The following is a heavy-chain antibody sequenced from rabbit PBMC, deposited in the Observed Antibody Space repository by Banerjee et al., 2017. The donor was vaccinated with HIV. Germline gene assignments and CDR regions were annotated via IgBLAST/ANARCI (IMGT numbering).Heavy chain of an antibody. CDR3: ARDFAGVFGWNSNL. J-gene: IGHJ4*01. CDR2: INTSSGNA. V-gene: IGHV1S45*01. D-gene: IGHD4-2*01. Sequence: QEQLEESGGGLVKPEGSLTLTCTASGFSFSNKYVMCWVRQAPGKGLEWIACINTSSGNADCATCAKGLFNISTASVTPVTPKLTSLTAADTVSYFCARDFAGVFGWNSNLWGPGTLVTVS. CDR1: GFSFSNKYV.